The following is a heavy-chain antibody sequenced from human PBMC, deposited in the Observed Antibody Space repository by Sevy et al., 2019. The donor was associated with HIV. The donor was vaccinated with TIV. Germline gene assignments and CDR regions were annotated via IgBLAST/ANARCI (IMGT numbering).Heavy chain of an antibody. J-gene: IGHJ5*02. D-gene: IGHD3-22*01. Sequence: ASVKVSCKASGGTFSSYAISWVRQAPGQGLEWMGGIIPIFGTANYARKFQGRVTITADESTSTAYMELSSLRSEDTAVYYCARENRAYYYDSSRTGWFDPWGQGTLVTVSS. CDR3: ARENRAYYYDSSRTGWFDP. V-gene: IGHV1-69*13. CDR2: IIPIFGTA. CDR1: GGTFSSYA.